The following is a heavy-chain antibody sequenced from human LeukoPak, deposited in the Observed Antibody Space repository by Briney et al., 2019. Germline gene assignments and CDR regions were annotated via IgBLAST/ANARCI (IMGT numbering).Heavy chain of an antibody. D-gene: IGHD5-12*01. CDR1: GDSVSSNSAA. V-gene: IGHV6-1*01. CDR2: TYYRSKWYN. CDR3: ARGRHSGYDIPYYFDY. Sequence: SQTLSLTCAISGDSVSSNSAAWNWIRQSPSRGLEWLGRTYYRSKWYNDYAVSVKSRITINPDTSKNQFSLQLNSVTPEDTAVYYCARGRHSGYDIPYYFDYWGQGTLVTVSS. J-gene: IGHJ4*02.